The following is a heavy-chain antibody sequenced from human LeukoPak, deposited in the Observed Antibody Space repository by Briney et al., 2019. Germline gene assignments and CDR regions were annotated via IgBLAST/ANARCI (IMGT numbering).Heavy chain of an antibody. D-gene: IGHD3-10*01. CDR1: GYTFTSYG. V-gene: IGHV1-18*04. CDR2: ISAYNGNT. J-gene: IGHJ6*04. Sequence: ASVKVSCKASGYTFTSYGISWVRQAPGQGLEWMGWISAYNGNTNYAQKLQGRVTMATDTSTSTAYMELRSLRSDDTAVYYCARYLWFGEFPSDPSGMFYGMDVWGKGITVTVSS. CDR3: ARYLWFGEFPSDPSGMFYGMDV.